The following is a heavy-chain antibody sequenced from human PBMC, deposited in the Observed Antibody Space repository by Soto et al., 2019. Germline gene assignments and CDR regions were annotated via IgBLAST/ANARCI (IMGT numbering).Heavy chain of an antibody. Sequence: EVQLLESGGGLVQPGGSLRLSCAASAFAFSRSAMSWVRQTPGKGLEWVSAISGKGDRTFYADSVKGRVTISRDNSKNTLYLEMSSLRVEDTAVYYCAKGLSGSGAYQYFDPWGQGTLVTVSS. D-gene: IGHD3-10*01. CDR3: AKGLSGSGAYQYFDP. V-gene: IGHV3-23*01. J-gene: IGHJ5*02. CDR2: ISGKGDRT. CDR1: AFAFSRSA.